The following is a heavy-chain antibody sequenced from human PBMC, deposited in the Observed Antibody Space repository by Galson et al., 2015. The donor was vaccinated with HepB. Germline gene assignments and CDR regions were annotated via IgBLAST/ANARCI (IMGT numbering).Heavy chain of an antibody. CDR3: ARSYCGGDCAGDH. Sequence: SVKVSCKASGYTFTSYGISWVRQAPGQGLEWMGWINPDSGDTKYATNRLGRVIMTTEKSTTTAYMELRSLTYDDTGVYYCARSYCGGDCAGDHWGQGALVTVSS. CDR1: GYTFTSYG. CDR2: INPDSGDT. V-gene: IGHV1-18*01. D-gene: IGHD2-21*01. J-gene: IGHJ4*02.